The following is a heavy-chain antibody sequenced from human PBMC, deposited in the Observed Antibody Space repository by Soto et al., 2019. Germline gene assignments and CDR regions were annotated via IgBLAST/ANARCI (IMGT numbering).Heavy chain of an antibody. CDR3: ARADRTLVTSYSLDV. CDR2: INHSGTI. J-gene: IGHJ6*02. V-gene: IGHV4-34*01. D-gene: IGHD2-21*02. CDR1: GGSFSGYY. Sequence: PSETVSLTXAVYGGSFSGYYWTWIRQPPGKGLEWIGEINHSGTINFNPSLKSRLTISLDTSKKHFSLKLSSVTDADTAAYYCARADRTLVTSYSLDVWGQGTTVTVSS.